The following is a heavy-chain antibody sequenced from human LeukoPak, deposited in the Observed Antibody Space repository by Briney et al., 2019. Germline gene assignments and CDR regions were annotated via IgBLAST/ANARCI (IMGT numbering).Heavy chain of an antibody. CDR1: KFTFSSYG. CDR3: AKGYCSGGSCNPPLGDFDY. J-gene: IGHJ4*02. V-gene: IGHV3-30*18. Sequence: PGGSLRLSCAASKFTFSSYGMHWVRRAPGKGLEWVAVIAYDGSYADYAASVKGRFTISRDNSKNTLFLQMNSLRVEDTAVYFCAKGYCSGGSCNPPLGDFDYWGQGTLVTVSS. CDR2: IAYDGSYA. D-gene: IGHD2-15*01.